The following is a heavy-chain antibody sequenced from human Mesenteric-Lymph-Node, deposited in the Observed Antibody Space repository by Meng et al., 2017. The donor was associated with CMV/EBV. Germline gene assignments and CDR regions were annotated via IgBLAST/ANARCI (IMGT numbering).Heavy chain of an antibody. CDR2: INHSGST. Sequence: QWGPGLLEPSETLSLTCAFYRGSFSGYYWNWIRQSPEKGLAWIGEINHSGSTTSNPSFTSRIIISVDTSTNQISLNMSSVTAADTAVYYCARGSSYDILTGYFDYWGQGALVTVSS. CDR1: RGSFSGYY. D-gene: IGHD3-9*01. CDR3: ARGSSYDILTGYFDY. V-gene: IGHV4-34*01. J-gene: IGHJ4*02.